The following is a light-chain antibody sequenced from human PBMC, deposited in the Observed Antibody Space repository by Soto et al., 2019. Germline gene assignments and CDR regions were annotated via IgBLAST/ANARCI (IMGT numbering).Light chain of an antibody. V-gene: IGKV3-15*01. CDR3: QQYNEWPLT. CDR1: QSVRSN. CDR2: GAS. Sequence: EIVMTQSPATLSLSPGESATLSCRASQSVRSNLAWYHQKPGQAPRLLIYGASTRATGIPARFSGSGSGTEYTLTISSPQSEDFAFYHCQQYNEWPLTFGQGTKVEIK. J-gene: IGKJ1*01.